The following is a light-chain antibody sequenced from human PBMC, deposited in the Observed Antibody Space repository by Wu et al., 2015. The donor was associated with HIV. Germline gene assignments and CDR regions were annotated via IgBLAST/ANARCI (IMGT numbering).Light chain of an antibody. CDR2: GAT. CDR3: QQSSNWPLT. CDR1: ESVTMS. J-gene: IGKJ5*01. V-gene: IGKV3-15*01. Sequence: EVVMTQSPATLSVSPGERVTLSCRASESVTMSVVWYQQKPGQAPRLLIYGATTRATGVPARFSGSASGTEFTLTISSLQSEDVGVYYCQQSSNWPLTFGQGTRLEIK.